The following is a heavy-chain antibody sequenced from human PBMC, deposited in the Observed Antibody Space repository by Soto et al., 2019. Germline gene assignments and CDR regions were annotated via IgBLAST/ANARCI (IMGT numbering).Heavy chain of an antibody. CDR1: GFTFDDYA. CDR3: AKAVSIAVAGIGAFDI. Sequence: GGSLRLSCAASGFTFDDYAMHWVRQAPGKGLEWVSGISWNSGSIGYADSVKGRFTISRDNAKNSLYLQMNSLRAEDTALYYCAKAVSIAVAGIGAFDIWGQGTMVTVSS. D-gene: IGHD6-19*01. J-gene: IGHJ3*02. CDR2: ISWNSGSI. V-gene: IGHV3-9*01.